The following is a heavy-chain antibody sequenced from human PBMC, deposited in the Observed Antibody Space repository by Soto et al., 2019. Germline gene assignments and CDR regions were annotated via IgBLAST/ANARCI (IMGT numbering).Heavy chain of an antibody. J-gene: IGHJ6*02. V-gene: IGHV3-23*01. Sequence: GGSLRLSCGASGFTFSSYAMSWVRQAPGKGLECVSAISGSGGSTYYSDSVKGRFTISRDNSKNTLYLQMNSMRAEDTAVYYCAKAWSIAAPPEYYGMDVGGQGTRVTVSS. CDR1: GFTFSSYA. D-gene: IGHD6-6*01. CDR2: ISGSGGST. CDR3: AKAWSIAAPPEYYGMDV.